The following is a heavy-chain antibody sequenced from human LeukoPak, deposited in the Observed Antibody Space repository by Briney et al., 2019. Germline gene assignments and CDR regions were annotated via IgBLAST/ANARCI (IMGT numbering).Heavy chain of an antibody. Sequence: SETLSLTCTVSGGSISRYYWSWIRQPPGKGLEWIGYVYYSGSTSYNPSLKSRVTISVDTSKNQFSLKLSSVTAADAAVYYCARGPGSGTYWAFDYWGQGTLVTVSS. J-gene: IGHJ4*02. V-gene: IGHV4-59*01. CDR1: GGSISRYY. CDR3: ARGPGSGTYWAFDY. CDR2: VYYSGST. D-gene: IGHD1-26*01.